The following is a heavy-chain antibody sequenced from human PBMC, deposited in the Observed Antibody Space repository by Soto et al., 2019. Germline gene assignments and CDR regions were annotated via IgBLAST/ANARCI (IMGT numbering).Heavy chain of an antibody. Sequence: SETLSLTCTVSGASITTCDYYWGWVRQPPGKGLAWFGSICSTGTTYDNPSLKSRVTISFDTSRNQLSMRLSSATAADTAMYYCARHRRETGTYAQPLDYWGRGTLVTVSS. D-gene: IGHD1-1*01. CDR2: ICSTGTT. V-gene: IGHV4-39*01. J-gene: IGHJ4*02. CDR1: GASITTCDYY. CDR3: ARHRRETGTYAQPLDY.